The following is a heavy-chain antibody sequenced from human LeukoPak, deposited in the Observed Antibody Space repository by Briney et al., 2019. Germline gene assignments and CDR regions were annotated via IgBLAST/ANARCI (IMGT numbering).Heavy chain of an antibody. D-gene: IGHD3-22*01. V-gene: IGHV5-51*01. Sequence: GESLKISCKGSGYSFTSYWLGWVRQMPGKGLEWMGIIYPGDSDTRYSPSFQGQVTISADKSISTAYLQWSSLKASDTAMYYCARPKGHYDSSGYYIIWGQGTLVTVSS. CDR2: IYPGDSDT. J-gene: IGHJ4*02. CDR3: ARPKGHYDSSGYYII. CDR1: GYSFTSYW.